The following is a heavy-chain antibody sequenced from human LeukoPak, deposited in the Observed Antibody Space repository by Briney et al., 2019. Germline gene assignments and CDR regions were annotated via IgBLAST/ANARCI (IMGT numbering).Heavy chain of an antibody. CDR2: IYSGGST. V-gene: IGHV3-53*01. J-gene: IGHJ4*02. D-gene: IGHD5-18*01. Sequence: PGGSLRLSCTVSGFTVSSNYMSWVRQAPGKGLEWVSVIYSGGSTHYADSVKGRFTISRDNSKNTLYLQMNSLRVKDTAVYYCARLRGFSYGPPDYWGQGTLVTVSS. CDR3: ARLRGFSYGPPDY. CDR1: GFTVSSNY.